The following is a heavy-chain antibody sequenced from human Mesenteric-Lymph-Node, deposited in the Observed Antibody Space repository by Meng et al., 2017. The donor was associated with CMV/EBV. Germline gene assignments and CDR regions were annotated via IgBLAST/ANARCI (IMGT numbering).Heavy chain of an antibody. CDR3: ARQPTGGGGAFDI. J-gene: IGHJ3*02. Sequence: GGSLRLSCEASGLRFKNYAMNWVRQAAGKGLEWVSYISSSGNTIYYADSVKGRFTISRDNGKNSLYLQMSSLRAEDTAVYFCARQPTGGGGAFDIWGQGTMVTVSS. CDR2: ISSSGNTI. CDR1: GLRFKNYA. V-gene: IGHV3-48*03. D-gene: IGHD1-26*01.